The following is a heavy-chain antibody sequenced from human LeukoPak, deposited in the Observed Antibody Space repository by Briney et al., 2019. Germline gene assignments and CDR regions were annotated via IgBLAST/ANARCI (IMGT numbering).Heavy chain of an antibody. Sequence: ACEKVSCKACGYPFPSYYKHWVRQAPAQGLERMGIINPSGGSTSYAQTFQGRVTMTRDTSTSTVYMELSSLRSEDTAVYYCARASCSGGSCAHFDYWGQGTLVTVSS. CDR3: ARASCSGGSCAHFDY. J-gene: IGHJ4*02. CDR2: INPSGGST. V-gene: IGHV1-46*01. CDR1: GYPFPSYY. D-gene: IGHD2-15*01.